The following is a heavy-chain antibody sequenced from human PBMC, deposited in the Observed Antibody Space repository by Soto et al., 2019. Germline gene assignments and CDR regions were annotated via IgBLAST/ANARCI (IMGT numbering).Heavy chain of an antibody. CDR1: GFTFNSYW. D-gene: IGHD6-13*01. CDR2: ISEDGSEK. Sequence: GGSLRLSCAASGFTFNSYWMYWVRQAPGKGLEWVASISEDGSEKYLADSLKGRFTISRDNARNSLYLQMNSLRAEDTAVYYCERDRGYTAFDYWGPGAMVTVYS. J-gene: IGHJ4*02. V-gene: IGHV3-7*01. CDR3: ERDRGYTAFDY.